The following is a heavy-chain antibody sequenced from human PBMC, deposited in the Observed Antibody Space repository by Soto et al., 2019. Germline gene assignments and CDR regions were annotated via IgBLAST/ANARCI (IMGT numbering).Heavy chain of an antibody. CDR2: ISAYNGNT. Sequence: ASVKVSCKASGYTFTSYGISWVRQAPGQGLEWMGWISAYNGNTNYAQKLQGRVTMTTDTSTSTAYMELRSLRSDDTAVYYCAGEGVEMATIASYYFDYSGQGTLVTVSS. CDR1: GYTFTSYG. V-gene: IGHV1-18*01. J-gene: IGHJ4*02. CDR3: AGEGVEMATIASYYFDY. D-gene: IGHD5-12*01.